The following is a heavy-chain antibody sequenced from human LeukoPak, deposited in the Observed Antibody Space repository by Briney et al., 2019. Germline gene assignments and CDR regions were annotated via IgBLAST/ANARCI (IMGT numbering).Heavy chain of an antibody. CDR2: ISGSGGST. V-gene: IGHV3-23*01. D-gene: IGHD3-3*01. Sequence: GGSLRLSCAASGFTFSSYAMSWVRQAPGKGLEWVSAISGSGGSTYYADPVKGRFTISRDNSKNTLYLQMNSLRAEDTAVYYCAKAPVFYDFWSGYYSLDYWGQGTLVTVSS. CDR1: GFTFSSYA. J-gene: IGHJ4*02. CDR3: AKAPVFYDFWSGYYSLDY.